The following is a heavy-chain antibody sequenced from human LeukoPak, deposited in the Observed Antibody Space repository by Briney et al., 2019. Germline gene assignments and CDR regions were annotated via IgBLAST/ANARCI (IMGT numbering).Heavy chain of an antibody. D-gene: IGHD2-8*01. CDR2: INPNSGGT. Sequence: ASVKVSCKASGYTFTSYYMHWVRQAPGQGLEWMGWINPNSGGTNYAQKFQGRVTMTRDTSISTAYMELSRLRSDDTAVYFCARSAGHCSNGICFTDYYMDVWGRGTTLIVSS. V-gene: IGHV1-2*02. CDR1: GYTFTSYY. CDR3: ARSAGHCSNGICFTDYYMDV. J-gene: IGHJ6*03.